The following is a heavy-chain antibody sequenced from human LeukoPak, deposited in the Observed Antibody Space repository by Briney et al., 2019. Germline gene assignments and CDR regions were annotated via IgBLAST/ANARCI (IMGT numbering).Heavy chain of an antibody. Sequence: SVKVSCKASGGTFSSYAISWVRQAAGQGLEWVGGIIPIFGTANYAQKFQGRVTITADESTSTAYMELSSLRSEDTAVYYCARGGITFGGVIPLGAFDIWGQGTMVTVSS. J-gene: IGHJ3*02. CDR3: ARGGITFGGVIPLGAFDI. CDR2: IIPIFGTA. CDR1: GGTFSSYA. V-gene: IGHV1-69*13. D-gene: IGHD3-16*02.